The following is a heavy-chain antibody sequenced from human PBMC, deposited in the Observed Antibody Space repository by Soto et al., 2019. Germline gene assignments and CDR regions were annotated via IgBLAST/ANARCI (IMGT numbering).Heavy chain of an antibody. V-gene: IGHV3-74*01. CDR1: GFSFSNYW. Sequence: GGSLRLSCAASGFSFSNYWMHWVRQVPGKGLVWVSRINSDGSSTSYADSVKGRFTISRDNAKNRLVLQMNSLRAEDTAVYYCARDPAPSGWYDYWGQGTLVTVSS. J-gene: IGHJ4*02. CDR3: ARDPAPSGWYDY. D-gene: IGHD6-19*01. CDR2: INSDGSST.